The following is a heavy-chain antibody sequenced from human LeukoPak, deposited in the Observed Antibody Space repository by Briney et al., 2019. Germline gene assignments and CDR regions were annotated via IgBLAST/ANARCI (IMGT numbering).Heavy chain of an antibody. J-gene: IGHJ4*02. CDR3: ARDFGFWSGYSSFDY. CDR1: GESFSGYY. CDR2: IYHSGST. D-gene: IGHD3-3*01. Sequence: SETLSLTCVVYGESFSGYYWTWIRQPPGKGLEWIGSIYHSGSTYYNPSLKSRVTISVDASKNQFSLKLSSVTAADTAVYYCARDFGFWSGYSSFDYWGQGTLVTVSS. V-gene: IGHV4-38-2*02.